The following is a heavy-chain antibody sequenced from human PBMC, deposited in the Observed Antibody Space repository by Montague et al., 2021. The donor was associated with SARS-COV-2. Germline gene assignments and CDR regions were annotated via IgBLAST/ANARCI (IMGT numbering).Heavy chain of an antibody. CDR2: ISISSTNCI. Sequence: SLRLSCAASGFTFSIYTMTWVRQAPGKGLEWVSSISISSTNCIYYAVSVTGRFAISIDNPKNSLLLQMNSLRTDDTAVHYCARDMQQWLEGSFDSWGQGTRVTVSS. D-gene: IGHD6-19*01. CDR1: GFTFSIYT. V-gene: IGHV3-21*01. CDR3: ARDMQQWLEGSFDS. J-gene: IGHJ4*02.